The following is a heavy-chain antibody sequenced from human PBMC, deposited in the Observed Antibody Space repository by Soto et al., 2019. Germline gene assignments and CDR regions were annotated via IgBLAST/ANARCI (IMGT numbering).Heavy chain of an antibody. CDR1: GFTFDDYA. CDR3: AKAPDFWSGYYALDY. J-gene: IGHJ4*02. V-gene: IGHV3-9*01. Sequence: GGSLRLSCAASGFTFDDYAMHWVRQAPGKGLEWVSGISWNSGSIGYADSVKGRFTISRDNAKNSLYLQMNSLRAEDTALYYCAKAPDFWSGYYALDYWGQGTLVTVSS. D-gene: IGHD3-3*01. CDR2: ISWNSGSI.